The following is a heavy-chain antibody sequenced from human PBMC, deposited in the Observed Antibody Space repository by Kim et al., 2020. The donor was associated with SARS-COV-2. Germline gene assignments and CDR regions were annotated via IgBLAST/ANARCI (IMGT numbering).Heavy chain of an antibody. V-gene: IGHV1-18*01. D-gene: IGHD1-20*01. CDR2: ISAYNGNT. J-gene: IGHJ6*02. CDR1: GYTFTSYG. CDR3: ARIDPPNWNLYYYYGMDV. Sequence: ASVKVSCKASGYTFTSYGISWVRQAPGQGLEWMGWISAYNGNTNYAQKLQGRVTMTTDTSTSTAYMELRSLRSDDTAVYYCARIDPPNWNLYYYYGMDVWGQGTTVTVSS.